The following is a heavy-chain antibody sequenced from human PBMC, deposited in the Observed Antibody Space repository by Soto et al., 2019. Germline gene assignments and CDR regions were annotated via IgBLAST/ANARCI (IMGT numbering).Heavy chain of an antibody. J-gene: IGHJ3*02. CDR1: GFTFSSYE. D-gene: IGHD3-3*01. V-gene: IGHV3-48*03. Sequence: GGSLRLCCAASGFTFSSYEMNWVRQAPGKGLEWVSYISSSGSTIYYADSVKGRFTISRDNAKNSLYLQMNSLRAEDTAVYYCERGWYYDFWSGSDAFDIWGQGTMVTVSS. CDR2: ISSSGSTI. CDR3: ERGWYYDFWSGSDAFDI.